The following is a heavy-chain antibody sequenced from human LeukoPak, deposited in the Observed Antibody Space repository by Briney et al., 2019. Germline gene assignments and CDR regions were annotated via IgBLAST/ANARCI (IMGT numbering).Heavy chain of an antibody. Sequence: KPSETLSLTCTVSGASISSFYWTWIRQPAGRGLEWIGYIYYSGSTNYNPSLKSRVTISVDTSKNQFSLKLSSVTAADTAVYYCARVGLRLGELSLSAFDIWGQGTMVTVSS. CDR2: IYYSGST. CDR3: ARVGLRLGELSLSAFDI. D-gene: IGHD3-16*02. CDR1: GASISSFY. J-gene: IGHJ3*02. V-gene: IGHV4-59*01.